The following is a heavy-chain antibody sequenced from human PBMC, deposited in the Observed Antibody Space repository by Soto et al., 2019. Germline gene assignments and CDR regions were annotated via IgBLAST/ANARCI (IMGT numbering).Heavy chain of an antibody. CDR3: AKPVAAAPRYYYYGMDV. CDR2: ISGSGGST. CDR1: GFTFSSYA. Sequence: GGSLRLSCAASGFTFSSYAMSWVRQAPGKGLVWVSAISGSGGSTYYADSVKGRFTISRDNSKNTLYLQMNSLRAEDTAVYYCAKPVAAAPRYYYYGMDVWGQGTTVTVSS. V-gene: IGHV3-23*01. J-gene: IGHJ6*02. D-gene: IGHD6-13*01.